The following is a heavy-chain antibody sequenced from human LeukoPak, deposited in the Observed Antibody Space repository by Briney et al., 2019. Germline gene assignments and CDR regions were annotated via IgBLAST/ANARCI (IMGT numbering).Heavy chain of an antibody. CDR1: GFTFSSYG. Sequence: GGSLRLSCAASGFTFSSYGMHWVRQAPGKGLEWVAFIRYDGSNKYYADSVKGRFTISRDNSKNTLYLQMNSLRAEDTAVYYCARERTIYSSGWYSYMDVWGKGTAVTVSS. V-gene: IGHV3-30*02. J-gene: IGHJ6*03. CDR3: ARERTIYSSGWYSYMDV. D-gene: IGHD6-19*01. CDR2: IRYDGSNK.